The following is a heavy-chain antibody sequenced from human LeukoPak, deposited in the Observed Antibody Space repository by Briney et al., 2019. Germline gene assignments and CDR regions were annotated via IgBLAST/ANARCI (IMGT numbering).Heavy chain of an antibody. CDR2: IKSVSDGETT. V-gene: IGHV3-15*01. J-gene: IGHJ4*02. CDR3: TTLWLGPEF. CDR1: GVSFSNAW. Sequence: AGWPLRLSCTSSGVSFSNAWMNWTRQAPGKGLNCVGRIKSVSDGETTDYAAPVKGRFIISRDDSRSTLYLQMHSLRTEDTAVYYCTTLWLGPEFWGQGTLVTVSS. D-gene: IGHD3-10*01.